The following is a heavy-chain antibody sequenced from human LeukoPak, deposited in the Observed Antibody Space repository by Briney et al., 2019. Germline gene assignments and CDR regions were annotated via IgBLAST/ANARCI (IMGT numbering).Heavy chain of an antibody. D-gene: IGHD1-1*01. CDR1: GFTVSSNH. CDR2: IYSGGST. V-gene: IGHV3-53*01. J-gene: IGHJ4*02. CDR3: ARGPAGYN. Sequence: PGGSLRLSCAASGFTVSSNHMSWVRQAPGKGLEWVSVIYSGGSTDYADSVKGRFTISRGNLKNTLYLQMNTLRAEDTAVYYCARGPAGYNWGQGTLVTVSS.